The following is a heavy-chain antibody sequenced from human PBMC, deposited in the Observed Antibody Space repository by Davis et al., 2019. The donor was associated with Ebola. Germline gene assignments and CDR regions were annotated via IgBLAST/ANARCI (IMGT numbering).Heavy chain of an antibody. CDR1: GGTFSSYA. V-gene: IGHV1-69*05. CDR2: IIPIFGTA. Sequence: AASVKVSCKASGGTFSSYAISWVRQAPGQGLEWMGGIIPIFGTANYAQKLQGRVTMTTDTSTSTVYMELRSLRSDDTAVYYCARDNWNQRRAFDIWGQGTMVTVSS. J-gene: IGHJ3*02. CDR3: ARDNWNQRRAFDI. D-gene: IGHD1-20*01.